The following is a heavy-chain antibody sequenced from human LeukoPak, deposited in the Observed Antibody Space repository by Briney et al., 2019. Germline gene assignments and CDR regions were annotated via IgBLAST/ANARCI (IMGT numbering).Heavy chain of an antibody. CDR2: INHSGST. Sequence: PSETPSLTCAVYGGSFSGYYWSWIRQPPGKGLEWIGEINHSGSTNYNPSLKSRVTISVDTSKNQLSLKLSSVTAADAVVYYCAREPRGHQTQYYYDTSGHNWFDPWGQGTLVTVSS. D-gene: IGHD3-22*01. CDR1: GGSFSGYY. CDR3: AREPRGHQTQYYYDTSGHNWFDP. J-gene: IGHJ5*02. V-gene: IGHV4-34*01.